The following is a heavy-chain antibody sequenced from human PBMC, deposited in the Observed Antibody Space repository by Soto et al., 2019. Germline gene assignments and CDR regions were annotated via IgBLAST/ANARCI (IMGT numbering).Heavy chain of an antibody. CDR2: ISGYNGNT. Sequence: QVQLVQSGGEVKKPGASVKVSCKASGYTFTSYGITWVRQAPGQVHEWLGWISGYNGNTNYAQKFQGRVTMTTDTSTSTDYMELRSLRSDDTAVYYCARGDYGGWFDPWGQGTRVTVSS. D-gene: IGHD4-17*01. CDR3: ARGDYGGWFDP. V-gene: IGHV1-18*01. J-gene: IGHJ5*02. CDR1: GYTFTSYG.